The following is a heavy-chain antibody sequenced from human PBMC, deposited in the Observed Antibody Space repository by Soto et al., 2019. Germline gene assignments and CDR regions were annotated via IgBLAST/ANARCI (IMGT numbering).Heavy chain of an antibody. Sequence: EVQLVESGGGLVQPGGSLRLSCAASGFTFSSYSMNWVRQAPGKGLEWVSYISSSSSTIYYADSVKGRFTISRDNAKNTLYLQMNNLSAEDTAVYYCASANSYGSPGDFNNWGQGTLVTVSS. D-gene: IGHD3-10*01. CDR3: ASANSYGSPGDFNN. V-gene: IGHV3-48*01. CDR1: GFTFSSYS. J-gene: IGHJ4*02. CDR2: ISSSSSTI.